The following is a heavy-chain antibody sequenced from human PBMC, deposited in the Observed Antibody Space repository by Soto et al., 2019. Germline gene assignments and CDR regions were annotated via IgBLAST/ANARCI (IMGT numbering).Heavy chain of an antibody. D-gene: IGHD3-22*01. CDR1: GYSFAGDL. V-gene: IGHV5-10-1*01. CDR2: IDPSDSQT. J-gene: IGHJ4*02. Sequence: GASPNLAATRSGYSFAGDLITSVHQNAEKGCDWMGRIDPSDSQTYYSPSFRGHVTISVTKSITTVFLQWSSLRASDTAMYYCARQIYDSDTGPNFEYYFDSWGQGTPVSVSS. CDR3: ARQIYDSDTGPNFEYYFDS.